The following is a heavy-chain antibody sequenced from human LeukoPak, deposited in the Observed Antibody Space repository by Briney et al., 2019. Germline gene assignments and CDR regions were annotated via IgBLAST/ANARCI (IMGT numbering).Heavy chain of an antibody. Sequence: ASVKVSCKACEYTFTSYYMHWVRQAPGQGLEWMGIINPSGGSTSYAQKFQGRVTMTRDTSTYTVYMELSSLRSEDTAVYYCARGGGGVAGQLSPDYWGQGTLVTVSP. CDR3: ARGGGGVAGQLSPDY. D-gene: IGHD6-19*01. CDR2: INPSGGST. J-gene: IGHJ4*02. CDR1: EYTFTSYY. V-gene: IGHV1-46*01.